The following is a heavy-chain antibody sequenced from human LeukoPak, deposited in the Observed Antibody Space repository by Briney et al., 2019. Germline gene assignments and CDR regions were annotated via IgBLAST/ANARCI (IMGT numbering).Heavy chain of an antibody. D-gene: IGHD6-6*01. CDR2: INPNSGGT. Sequence: GASVKVSCKASGYTFTNFDINWVRQAPGQGLEWMGWINPNSGGTNYAQKFQGRVTMTRDTSISTAYMELSRLRSDDTAVYYCARGGEQLVPYYYYYMDVWGKGTTVTVSS. V-gene: IGHV1-2*02. J-gene: IGHJ6*03. CDR1: GYTFTNFD. CDR3: ARGGEQLVPYYYYYMDV.